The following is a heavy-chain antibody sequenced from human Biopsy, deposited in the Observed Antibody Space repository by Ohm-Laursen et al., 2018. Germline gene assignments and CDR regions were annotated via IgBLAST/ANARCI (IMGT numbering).Heavy chain of an antibody. Sequence: SLRLSCAASGSTFSDSAIHWVRQASGKGLEWVGRITSKANSYATAYVGSVKGRFTISRDDSKNTAYLQMNSLKAEDTAVYYCTRALEWLLDYWGQGTLVTVSS. CDR2: ITSKANSYAT. D-gene: IGHD5-12*01. CDR3: TRALEWLLDY. V-gene: IGHV3-73*01. J-gene: IGHJ4*02. CDR1: GSTFSDSA.